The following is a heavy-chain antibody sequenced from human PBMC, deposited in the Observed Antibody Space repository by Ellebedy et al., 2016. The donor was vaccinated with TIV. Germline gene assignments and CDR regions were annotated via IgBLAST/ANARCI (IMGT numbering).Heavy chain of an antibody. CDR1: GGSISSYY. J-gene: IGHJ4*02. V-gene: IGHV4-4*07. D-gene: IGHD5-18*01. CDR2: IYTSGST. Sequence: SETLSLXCTVSGGSISSYYWSWIRQPAGKGLEWIGRIYTSGSTNYNPSLKSRVTMSVDTSKNQFSLKLSSVTAADTAVYYCASTKRSRYSYGLIASYYFDYWGQGTLVTVSS. CDR3: ASTKRSRYSYGLIASYYFDY.